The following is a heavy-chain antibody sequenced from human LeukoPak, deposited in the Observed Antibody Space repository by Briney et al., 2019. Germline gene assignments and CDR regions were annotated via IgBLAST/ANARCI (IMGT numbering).Heavy chain of an antibody. J-gene: IGHJ4*02. CDR3: AKGHSAHGTGFDC. CDR2: ISGSGGST. CDR1: GLTFNSYG. V-gene: IGHV3-23*01. D-gene: IGHD1-14*01. Sequence: GGSLRLSCAASGLTFNSYGMSWVRQAPGKGLEWVSGISGSGGSTYYADSVKGRFTISRDNSKNTLSLQMNSLRVEDTAVYYCAKGHSAHGTGFDCWGQGTLVAVSS.